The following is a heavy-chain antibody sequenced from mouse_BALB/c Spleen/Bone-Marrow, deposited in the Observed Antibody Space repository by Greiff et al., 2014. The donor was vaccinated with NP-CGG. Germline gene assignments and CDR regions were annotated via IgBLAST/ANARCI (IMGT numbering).Heavy chain of an antibody. CDR3: ASRGDYSYAMDY. D-gene: IGHD1-1*01. J-gene: IGHJ4*01. V-gene: IGHV1-80*01. CDR2: IYPGDTDI. Sequence: QVQLKESGAELVRPGSSVKISCKASGYAFSNYWMNWVKQRPGQGLEWIGQIYPGDTDIHYNGKFKGKATLTADKSSSTAYMQLSSLTPEDSAVYFCASRGDYSYAMDYWGQGTSVTVSS. CDR1: GYAFSNYW.